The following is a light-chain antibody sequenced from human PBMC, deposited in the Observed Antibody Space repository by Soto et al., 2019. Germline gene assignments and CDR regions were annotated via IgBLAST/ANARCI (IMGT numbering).Light chain of an antibody. J-gene: IGLJ3*02. CDR2: DDI. CDR1: RRDVGGYNL. CDR3: CSYAGSTAWV. V-gene: IGLV2-23*01. Sequence: QSALTQPASVSGSPGQSITISCTGTRRDVGGYNLVSWYQQHPGKAPTLMIYDDIKRPSGVSPRFSGSKSGNTASLTSSGLQAEDEADYCCCSYAGSTAWVFGGGTKLTVL.